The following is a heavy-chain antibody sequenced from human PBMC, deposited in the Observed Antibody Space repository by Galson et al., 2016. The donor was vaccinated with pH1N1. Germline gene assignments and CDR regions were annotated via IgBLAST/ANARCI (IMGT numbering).Heavy chain of an antibody. CDR1: GGTLSRHT. Sequence: SVKVSCKASGGTLSRHTISWVRQAPGQGLEWMGRILPIVGITNYAQKLQGRVTIIADRFTSTVSMELSGLTSDDTAVYYCATVTGSSGMDVWDQGTTVTVSS. CDR3: ATVTGSSGMDV. D-gene: IGHD2-21*02. J-gene: IGHJ6*02. CDR2: ILPIVGIT. V-gene: IGHV1-69*02.